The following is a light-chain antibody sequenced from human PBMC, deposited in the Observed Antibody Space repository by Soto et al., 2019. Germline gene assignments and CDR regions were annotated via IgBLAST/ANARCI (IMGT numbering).Light chain of an antibody. Sequence: EIVLTQSPATLSLSPGERATLSCRASQSVSTYLAWYQQKPGQAPRLLIYDASNRATGIPARFSGSGSGTEFTLTISGLQSEDFAVYYCQEYFQWPPGMFGPGTKVDIK. CDR1: QSVSTY. CDR2: DAS. CDR3: QEYFQWPPGM. J-gene: IGKJ1*01. V-gene: IGKV3-11*01.